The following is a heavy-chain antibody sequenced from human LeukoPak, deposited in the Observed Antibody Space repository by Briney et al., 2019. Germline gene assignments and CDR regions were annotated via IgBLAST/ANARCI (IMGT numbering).Heavy chain of an antibody. Sequence: PSEALSLTCAVYDGSFSGYYWSWIRQPPGKGLEWIGEINHSGSTNYNPSLKSRVTISVDTSKNQFSLKLSSVTAADTAVYYCARGHIGAYDFWSGSYNWFDPWGQGTLVTVSS. CDR2: INHSGST. D-gene: IGHD3-3*01. CDR3: ARGHIGAYDFWSGSYNWFDP. CDR1: DGSFSGYY. J-gene: IGHJ5*02. V-gene: IGHV4-34*01.